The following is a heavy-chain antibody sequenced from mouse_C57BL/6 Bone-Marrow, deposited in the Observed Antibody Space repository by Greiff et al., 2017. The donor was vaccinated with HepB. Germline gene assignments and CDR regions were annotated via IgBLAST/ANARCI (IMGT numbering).Heavy chain of an antibody. Sequence: QVQLQQSGAELVRPGTSVKVSCKASGYAFTNYLLEWVKQRPGQGLEWIGVINPGSGGTNYNEKFKGKATLTADKSSSTAYMQLSSLTSEDSAVYFCAGCLRRRGYAMDYWGQGTSVTVSS. CDR1: GYAFTNYL. D-gene: IGHD2-12*01. CDR2: INPGSGGT. CDR3: AGCLRRRGYAMDY. J-gene: IGHJ4*01. V-gene: IGHV1-54*01.